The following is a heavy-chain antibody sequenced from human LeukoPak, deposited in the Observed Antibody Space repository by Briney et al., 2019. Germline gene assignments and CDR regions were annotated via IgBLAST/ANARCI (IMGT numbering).Heavy chain of an antibody. CDR1: GGSFSGYY. D-gene: IGHD2-2*01. V-gene: IGHV4-34*01. CDR2: INHSGST. CDR3: ARAVVPAATYGYYYYMDV. Sequence: SETLSLTCAVYGGSFSGYYWSWIRQPPGKGLEWIGEINHSGSTNYNPSLKSRVTISVDTSKNQFSLKLSSVTAADTAVYYCARAVVPAATYGYYYYMDVWGKGTTVTVSS. J-gene: IGHJ6*03.